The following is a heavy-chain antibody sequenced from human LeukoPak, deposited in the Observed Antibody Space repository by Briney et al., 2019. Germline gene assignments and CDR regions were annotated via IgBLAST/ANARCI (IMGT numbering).Heavy chain of an antibody. CDR3: TTDSYCSSTSCSPDAFDI. J-gene: IGHJ3*02. CDR1: GFTFGSHA. CDR2: IKSKTDGGTT. V-gene: IGHV3-15*01. D-gene: IGHD2-2*01. Sequence: GGSLRLSCEASGFTFGSHAMYWVRQAPGKGLEWVGRIKSKTDGGTTDYAAPVKGRFTISRDDSKNTLYLQMNSLKTEDTAVYYCTTDSYCSSTSCSPDAFDIWGQGTMVTVSS.